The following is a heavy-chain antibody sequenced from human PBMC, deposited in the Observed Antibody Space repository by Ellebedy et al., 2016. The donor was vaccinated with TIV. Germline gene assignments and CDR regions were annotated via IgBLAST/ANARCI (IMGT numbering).Heavy chain of an antibody. D-gene: IGHD2-21*02. V-gene: IGHV4-59*01. Sequence: SETLSLXXTVSGGSISSYYWSWIRQPPGKGLEWIGYIYYSGSTYYNPSLKSRVIISVDTSKNQFSLKLNSVTAADTAVYYCARVKSELVTVDYYYYAIDVWGQGITVTVSS. CDR2: IYYSGST. CDR1: GGSISSYY. J-gene: IGHJ6*02. CDR3: ARVKSELVTVDYYYYAIDV.